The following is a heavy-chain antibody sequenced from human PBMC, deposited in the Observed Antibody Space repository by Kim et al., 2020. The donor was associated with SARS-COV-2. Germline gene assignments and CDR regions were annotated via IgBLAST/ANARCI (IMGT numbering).Heavy chain of an antibody. CDR3: ARRLYDSSGYPRSFQH. Sequence: SETLSLTCAVYGGSFSGYYWSWIRQPPGKGLEWIGEINHSGSTNYNPSLKSRVTISVDTSKNQFSLKLSSVTAADTAVYYCARRLYDSSGYPRSFQHWGQGTLVTVSS. V-gene: IGHV4-34*01. CDR2: INHSGST. D-gene: IGHD3-22*01. J-gene: IGHJ1*01. CDR1: GGSFSGYY.